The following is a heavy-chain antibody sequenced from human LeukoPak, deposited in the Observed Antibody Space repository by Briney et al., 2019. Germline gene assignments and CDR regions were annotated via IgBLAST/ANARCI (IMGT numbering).Heavy chain of an antibody. CDR3: ARGSSWYLSGAFDI. D-gene: IGHD6-13*01. CDR2: INHSGST. CDR1: GGSFSGYY. Sequence: SETLSLTSAVYGGSFSGYYWSWIRQPPGKGLEWIGEINHSGSTNYNPSLKSRVTISVDTSKNQFSLKLSSVTAADTAVYYCARGSSWYLSGAFDIWGQGRMVTVSS. J-gene: IGHJ3*02. V-gene: IGHV4-34*01.